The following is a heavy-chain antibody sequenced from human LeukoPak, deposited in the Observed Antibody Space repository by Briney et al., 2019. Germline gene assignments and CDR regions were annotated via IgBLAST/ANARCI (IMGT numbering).Heavy chain of an antibody. J-gene: IGHJ4*02. D-gene: IGHD2-21*02. CDR1: GFTFSNSA. V-gene: IGHV1-58*02. CDR2: IIVGSGTT. CDR3: AAELYRGDCCHFDY. Sequence: SVKVSCKASGFTFSNSAMQWVRQARGQRLEWIGWIIVGSGTTNYAQNLQGRLTITRDMSTNTVYMELSSLRSEDTAVYYCAAELYRGDCCHFDYWGQGTLLTVPP.